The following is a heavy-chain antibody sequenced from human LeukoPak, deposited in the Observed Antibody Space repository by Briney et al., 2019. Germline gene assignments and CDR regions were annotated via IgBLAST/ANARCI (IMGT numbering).Heavy chain of an antibody. Sequence: SETLSLTCTVSGGSISSYYWSWIRQPPGKGLEWIGYIYYSGSTNYNPSLKSRVTISVDTSKNQFSLKLSSVTAADTDVYYCARARYDIMTGYYLGGPFDYWGQGTLVTVSS. V-gene: IGHV4-59*01. CDR2: IYYSGST. CDR1: GGSISSYY. J-gene: IGHJ4*02. CDR3: ARARYDIMTGYYLGGPFDY. D-gene: IGHD3-9*01.